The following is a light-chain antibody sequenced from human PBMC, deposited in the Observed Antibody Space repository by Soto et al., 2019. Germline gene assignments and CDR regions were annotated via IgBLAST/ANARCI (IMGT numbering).Light chain of an antibody. CDR2: SAS. J-gene: IGKJ5*01. Sequence: DIVMTQSPDSLAVSLGERATINCKSSQSILSSSNNKNFLAWYQQKIGQPPKLLIYSASTRKSGVPDRFSGSGSGTDFTLTISSLQAEDVAVYYCQQSYNSPITFVQGTRLEIK. V-gene: IGKV4-1*01. CDR3: QQSYNSPIT. CDR1: QSILSSSNNKNF.